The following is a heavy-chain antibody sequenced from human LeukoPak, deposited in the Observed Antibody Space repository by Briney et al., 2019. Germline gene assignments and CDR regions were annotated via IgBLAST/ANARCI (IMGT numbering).Heavy chain of an antibody. J-gene: IGHJ4*02. D-gene: IGHD2-2*01. V-gene: IGHV1-2*02. Sequence: ASVKVSCKASGYPFTGYYIHWVRQAPGQGLEWMGWINPNSGGTNYAQKFQGRVTMTSDTSITTAYMDLNRLTSGDTAVYYCAREISDYASAYWGQGTLVTVSS. CDR3: AREISDYASAY. CDR2: INPNSGGT. CDR1: GYPFTGYY.